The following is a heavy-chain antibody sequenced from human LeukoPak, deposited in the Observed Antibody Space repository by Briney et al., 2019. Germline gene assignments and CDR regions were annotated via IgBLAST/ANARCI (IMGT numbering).Heavy chain of an antibody. CDR1: GFTFSSYA. CDR3: AKATTVTTNLYDY. CDR2: ISGSGGST. J-gene: IGHJ4*02. Sequence: GGSLRLSCAASGFTFSSYAMSWVRQAPGKGLEWVSAISGSGGSTYYADSVKGRFTISRENSKNTLYLQMNSLRAEDTAVYYCAKATTVTTNLYDYWGQGTLVTVSS. D-gene: IGHD4-17*01. V-gene: IGHV3-23*01.